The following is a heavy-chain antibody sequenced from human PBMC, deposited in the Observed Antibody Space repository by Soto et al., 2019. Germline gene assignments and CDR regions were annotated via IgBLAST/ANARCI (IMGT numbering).Heavy chain of an antibody. J-gene: IGHJ4*02. D-gene: IGHD3-9*01. CDR2: VGTANANT. Sequence: ASVKVSFKPSRYTFTAYGLAWLRQAPGQRPEWLGWVGTANANTNYAEKFQGRVTMTSDRSTTTTYMELRSLRSDDTAVCYCARELNTGPTAYYSFAYWGQGTLVTVSS. CDR3: ARELNTGPTAYYSFAY. V-gene: IGHV1-18*01. CDR1: RYTFTAYG.